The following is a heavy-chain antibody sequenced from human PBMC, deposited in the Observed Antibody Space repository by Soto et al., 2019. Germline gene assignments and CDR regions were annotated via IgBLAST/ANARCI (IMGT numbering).Heavy chain of an antibody. Sequence: SVKVSCKASGGTFSSYAISWVRQAPGQGLEWMGGIIPIFGTANYAQKFQGRVTITADESTSTAYMELSSLRSEDTAVYYCARGIPPLRFLEWLPNYYYYYMDVWGKGTTVTVSS. V-gene: IGHV1-69*13. CDR1: GGTFSSYA. CDR2: IIPIFGTA. J-gene: IGHJ6*03. CDR3: ARGIPPLRFLEWLPNYYYYYMDV. D-gene: IGHD3-3*01.